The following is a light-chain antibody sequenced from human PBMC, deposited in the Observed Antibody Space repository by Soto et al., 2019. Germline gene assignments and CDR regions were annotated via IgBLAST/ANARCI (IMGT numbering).Light chain of an antibody. Sequence: QSALTQPASVSGSPGQSITISCTGTRSDVGGNNYVSWYQQHPGTAPKLMIYEVSNRPSGVSNRFSGSKSGNTASLTISGLQAEDEADYYCSSYTSSSTPDVFGTGTKVTVL. J-gene: IGLJ1*01. CDR1: RSDVGGNNY. CDR3: SSYTSSSTPDV. V-gene: IGLV2-14*01. CDR2: EVS.